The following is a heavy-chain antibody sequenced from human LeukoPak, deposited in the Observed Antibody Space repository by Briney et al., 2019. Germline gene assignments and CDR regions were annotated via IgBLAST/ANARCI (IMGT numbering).Heavy chain of an antibody. Sequence: GASVKVSCKASGYTFTGYYMHWVRQAPGQGLEWMEWINPNSGGTNYAQKFQGRVTMTRDTSISTAYMELSRLRSDDTAVYYCARDRAGYCSSTSCYWAFDYWGQGTLVTVSS. CDR3: ARDRAGYCSSTSCYWAFDY. CDR2: INPNSGGT. CDR1: GYTFTGYY. D-gene: IGHD2-2*01. V-gene: IGHV1-2*02. J-gene: IGHJ4*02.